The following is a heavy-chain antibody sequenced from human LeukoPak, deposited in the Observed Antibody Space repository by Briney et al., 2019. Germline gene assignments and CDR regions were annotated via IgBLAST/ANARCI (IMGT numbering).Heavy chain of an antibody. J-gene: IGHJ1*01. CDR2: IYHSGST. CDR3: ARGRIVGATDAEYFQH. V-gene: IGHV4-4*02. CDR1: GGSISSSNW. Sequence: SGTLSLICAVSGGSISSSNWWSWVRQPPGKGLEWIGEIYHSGSTNYNPSLKSRLTISVDKSKNQFSLKLSSVTAADTAVYYCARGRIVGATDAEYFQHWGQGTLVTVSS. D-gene: IGHD1-26*01.